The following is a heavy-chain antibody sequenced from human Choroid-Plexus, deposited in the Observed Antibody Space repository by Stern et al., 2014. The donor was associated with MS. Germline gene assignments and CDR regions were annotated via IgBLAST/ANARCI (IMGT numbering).Heavy chain of an antibody. V-gene: IGHV3-30*18. CDR1: GFIFGCCS. Sequence: VQLGGSGGGVVEPGGPLRLSCGASGFIFGCCSMHWVRQAPGKGLEWVGGVSHDGSYKYYADSVKGRFTISRDNSQNTLYMQMSSLRPEDTAVYYCAKDRQYLTYFFDHWGQGSLVTVSS. CDR3: AKDRQYLTYFFDH. D-gene: IGHD2/OR15-2a*01. J-gene: IGHJ5*02. CDR2: VSHDGSYK.